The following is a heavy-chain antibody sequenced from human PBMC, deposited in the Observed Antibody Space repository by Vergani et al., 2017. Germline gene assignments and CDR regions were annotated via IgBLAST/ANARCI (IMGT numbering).Heavy chain of an antibody. J-gene: IGHJ6*02. CDR1: GFSFSGYW. CDR2: IKSDGSIT. Sequence: EVQLVESGGGFIHPGGSLRLSCEGSGFSFSGYWMHWVRQSPEKGLVWVSRIKSDGSITNYADSVKGRFTISRDKSQNTVNLQMNSLRTEDTAVYFCANSVIAGNVGVAYFGMDVWGRGTTVTVSS. V-gene: IGHV3-74*01. D-gene: IGHD2/OR15-2a*01. CDR3: ANSVIAGNVGVAYFGMDV.